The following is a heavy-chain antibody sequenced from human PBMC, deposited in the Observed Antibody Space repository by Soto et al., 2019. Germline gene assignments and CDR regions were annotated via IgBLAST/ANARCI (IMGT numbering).Heavy chain of an antibody. D-gene: IGHD1-26*01. J-gene: IGHJ4*02. V-gene: IGHV4-39*01. CDR1: GESMSNTAYY. CDR3: ARLKSTYSGSYYGGGFFDY. Sequence: QLQLQESGPGLVKPSETLSLTCNVSGESMSNTAYYWGWIRQTPGEGLEWIASVFYTGSAYYNSSLKTRVTISVDTSKNQFSLKLLSVAAADTAIYYCARLKSTYSGSYYGGGFFDYWGQGSLVTVSS. CDR2: VFYTGSA.